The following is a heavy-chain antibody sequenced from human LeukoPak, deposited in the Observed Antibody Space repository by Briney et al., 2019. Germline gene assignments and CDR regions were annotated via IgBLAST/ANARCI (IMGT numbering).Heavy chain of an antibody. Sequence: ASVKVSCKASGYTFTGYYMHWVRQAPGQGLVWMGWINPNSGGTNYAQKFQGRVTMTRDTSISTAYMELSRLRSDDTAVYYCARDLGAVADFDYWGQGTLVTVSS. J-gene: IGHJ4*02. CDR2: INPNSGGT. V-gene: IGHV1-2*02. CDR3: ARDLGAVADFDY. D-gene: IGHD6-19*01. CDR1: GYTFTGYY.